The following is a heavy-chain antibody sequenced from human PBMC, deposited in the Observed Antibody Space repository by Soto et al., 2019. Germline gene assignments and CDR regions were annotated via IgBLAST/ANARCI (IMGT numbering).Heavy chain of an antibody. Sequence: ASVKDSCKASGYTFTSYGISWIRQAPGQTLEWMGWISAYNGNTNYAQKLQGIVTMTTDTSTSTAYMELRSLRSDDTAVYYCERVGLGLRSRPYYMEVWGKGATVTVSS. D-gene: IGHD3-16*01. V-gene: IGHV1-18*01. CDR2: ISAYNGNT. CDR3: ERVGLGLRSRPYYMEV. J-gene: IGHJ6*03. CDR1: GYTFTSYG.